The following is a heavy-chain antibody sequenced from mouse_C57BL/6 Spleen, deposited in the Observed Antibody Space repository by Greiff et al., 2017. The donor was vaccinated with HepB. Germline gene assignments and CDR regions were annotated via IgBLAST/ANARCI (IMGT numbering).Heavy chain of an antibody. V-gene: IGHV1-64*01. Sequence: VQLQQPGAELVKPGASVKLSCKASGYTFTSYWMHWVKQRPGQGLEWIGMIHPNSGSTNYNEKFKSKATLTVDKSSSTAYMKISSLTSEDSAVYYCARDEEYGRRYYWYFDVWGTGTTVTVSS. D-gene: IGHD1-1*01. CDR2: IHPNSGST. J-gene: IGHJ1*03. CDR1: GYTFTSYW. CDR3: ARDEEYGRRYYWYFDV.